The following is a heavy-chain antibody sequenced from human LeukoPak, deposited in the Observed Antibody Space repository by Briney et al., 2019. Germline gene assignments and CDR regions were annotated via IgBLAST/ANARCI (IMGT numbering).Heavy chain of an antibody. D-gene: IGHD6-19*01. CDR3: ARSADSGGQWYFQH. Sequence: GGSLRLSCAASGFSFSDHYMDWVRQAPGKGLEWVARIRNKARSHTTEYAASVKGRFSISRDDSKTSLFLQMNSLRTEDTAVHYCARSADSGGQWYFQHWGQGTLVTVSS. CDR1: GFSFSDHY. V-gene: IGHV3-72*01. J-gene: IGHJ1*01. CDR2: IRNKARSHTT.